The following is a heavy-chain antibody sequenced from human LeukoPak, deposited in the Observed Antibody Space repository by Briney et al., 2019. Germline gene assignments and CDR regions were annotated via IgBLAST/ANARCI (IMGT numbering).Heavy chain of an antibody. Sequence: GGSLRLSCAASGFTFSSYAMSWVRQAPGKGLEWVSAISGSGGSTYYADSVKGRFTISRDNSKNTLYLQMSSLRAEDTAVYYCAKTTGVDYDILTGCFDYWGQGTLVTVSS. CDR1: GFTFSSYA. CDR3: AKTTGVDYDILTGCFDY. D-gene: IGHD3-9*01. V-gene: IGHV3-23*01. CDR2: ISGSGGST. J-gene: IGHJ4*02.